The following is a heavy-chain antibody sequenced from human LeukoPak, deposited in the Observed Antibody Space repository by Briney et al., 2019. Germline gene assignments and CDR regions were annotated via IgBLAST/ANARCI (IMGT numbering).Heavy chain of an antibody. D-gene: IGHD6-6*01. V-gene: IGHV3-21*01. Sequence: PGGSLRLSCAASGFTFSSYSMNWVRQAPGKGLEWVSSISSSSSYIYYADSVKGRFTISRDNAKNSLYLQMNSLRAEDTAVYYCARDSYPYSSSPLSDYWGQGTLVTVSS. J-gene: IGHJ4*02. CDR3: ARDSYPYSSSPLSDY. CDR1: GFTFSSYS. CDR2: ISSSSSYI.